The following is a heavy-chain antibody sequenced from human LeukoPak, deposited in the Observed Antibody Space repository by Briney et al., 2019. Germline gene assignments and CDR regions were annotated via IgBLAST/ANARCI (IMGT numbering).Heavy chain of an antibody. CDR1: GFTFSSYC. CDR3: ARDLGYYGSGSTV. CDR2: IKQDGSEK. V-gene: IGHV3-7*01. J-gene: IGHJ4*02. Sequence: GGSLRLSCAASGFTFSSYCMSWVRQAPGKGLEWVANIKQDGSEKYYVDSVKGRFTISRDNAKNSLYLQMNSLRAEDTAVYYCARDLGYYGSGSTVWGQGTLVTVSS. D-gene: IGHD3-10*01.